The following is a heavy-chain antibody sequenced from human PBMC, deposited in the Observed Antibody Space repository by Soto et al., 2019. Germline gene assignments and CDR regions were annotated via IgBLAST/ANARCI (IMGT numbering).Heavy chain of an antibody. Sequence: GGSLRLSCAASGITVITNYFSWVRQAPGQGLEWVSGIYSDGSTHYADSVKGRFTISRDNSKNTLSLQMNTLRAEDTGVYYCKRDPTTSIVTDYWGQGTLVTVSS. V-gene: IGHV3-66*01. J-gene: IGHJ4*02. CDR3: KRDPTTSIVTDY. CDR2: IYSDGST. CDR1: GITVITNY. D-gene: IGHD2-21*01.